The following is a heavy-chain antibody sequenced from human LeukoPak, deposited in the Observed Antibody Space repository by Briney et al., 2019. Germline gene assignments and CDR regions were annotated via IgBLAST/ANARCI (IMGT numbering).Heavy chain of an antibody. D-gene: IGHD3-16*01. V-gene: IGHV3-74*01. CDR2: INGDGSNS. CDR1: GFTFTTYW. CDR3: ARTSPTSHFDF. J-gene: IGHJ4*02. Sequence: GGSLRLSCVASGFTFTTYWMHWVRQAPGKGLVWVSRINGDGSNSNYADSVKGRFTISRDNARNTLYLQMNGLRAEDTALYYCARTSPTSHFDFWGQGTLITVSS.